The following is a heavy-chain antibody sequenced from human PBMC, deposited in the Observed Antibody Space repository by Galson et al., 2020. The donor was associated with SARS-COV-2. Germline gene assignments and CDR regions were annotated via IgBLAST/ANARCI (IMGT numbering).Heavy chain of an antibody. J-gene: IGHJ4*02. V-gene: IGHV1-69*04. CDR1: GGTFSSYA. CDR2: IIPILGIA. Sequence: SVKVSCKASGGTFSSYAISWVRQAPGQGLEWMGRIIPILGIANYAQKFQGRVTITADKSTSTAYMELSSLRSEDTAVYYCARDSPGWGLDYWGQGTLVTVSS. CDR3: ARDSPGWGLDY. D-gene: IGHD1-26*01.